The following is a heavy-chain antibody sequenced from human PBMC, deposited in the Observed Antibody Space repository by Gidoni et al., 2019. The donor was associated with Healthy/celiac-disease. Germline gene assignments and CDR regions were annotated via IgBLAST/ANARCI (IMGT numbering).Heavy chain of an antibody. Sequence: QVQLVQSGAEVKKPGSSVRVSCKASGGTFSIYAISWVRQAPGQGLEWMGGIIPIFGTANYAQKFQGRVTITADESTSTAYMELSSLRSEDTAVYYCARDGAKIVGATRYYYYGMDVWGQGTTVTVSS. CDR3: ARDGAKIVGATRYYYYGMDV. CDR2: IIPIFGTA. CDR1: GGTFSIYA. D-gene: IGHD1-26*01. J-gene: IGHJ6*02. V-gene: IGHV1-69*01.